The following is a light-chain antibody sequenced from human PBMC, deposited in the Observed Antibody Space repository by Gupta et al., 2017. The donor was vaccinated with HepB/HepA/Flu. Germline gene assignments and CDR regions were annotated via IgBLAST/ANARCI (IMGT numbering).Light chain of an antibody. CDR2: DVI. J-gene: IGLJ2*01. CDR1: SSDIGAYNH. V-gene: IGLV2-14*03. CDR3: SSLTTKNTLL. Sequence: QSALTQPASVSASLGQSITISCTGTSSDIGAYNHVSWYQQHPGKAPKLMIYDVINRPSGVPNRVSGYKSGKTASLTISGLQADDAADYYCSSLTTKNTLLFGGGTKLTVL.